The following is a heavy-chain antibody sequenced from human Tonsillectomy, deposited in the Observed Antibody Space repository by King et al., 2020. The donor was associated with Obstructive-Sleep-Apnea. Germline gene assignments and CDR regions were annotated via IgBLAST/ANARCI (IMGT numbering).Heavy chain of an antibody. Sequence: VQLVESGGGLVQPGGSLRLSCAASGFTFSSYAMSWVRQAPGKGLEWVSVITGSGGSTHYADSIKGRFTISRDNSKHTLYLQMNSLSAEDTAVYYCANLMIRGDNSMDVWGQGTTVTVSS. CDR2: ITGSGGST. V-gene: IGHV3-23*04. D-gene: IGHD3-10*01. CDR1: GFTFSSYA. CDR3: ANLMIRGDNSMDV. J-gene: IGHJ6*02.